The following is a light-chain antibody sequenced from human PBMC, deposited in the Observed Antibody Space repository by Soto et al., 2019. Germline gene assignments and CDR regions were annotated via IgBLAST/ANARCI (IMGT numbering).Light chain of an antibody. Sequence: DIQMTQSPSSLSASVGDRVTITCRASQSISSYLNWYQQKPGKAPKLLIYAASSLQSGVPSRFSGSGSGTEFTLTIRSLQPEDFATYYCLQHNSYPLTFGGGTKVDIK. CDR2: AAS. V-gene: IGKV1-17*01. CDR3: LQHNSYPLT. J-gene: IGKJ4*01. CDR1: QSISSY.